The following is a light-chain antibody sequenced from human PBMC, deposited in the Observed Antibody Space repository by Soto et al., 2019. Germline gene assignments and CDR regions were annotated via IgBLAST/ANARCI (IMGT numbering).Light chain of an antibody. J-gene: IGLJ2*01. Sequence: QAVVTQEPSLTVSPGGTVTLTCGSSTGAVTSGHYPYWFQQKPGQAPRTLIYATSNRHSWAPARFSGSLLGGKAALTLSGAQPEYEADYYCLLAYAGVGEVFGGGTKLTVL. CDR3: LLAYAGVGEV. CDR2: ATS. V-gene: IGLV7-46*01. CDR1: TGAVTSGHY.